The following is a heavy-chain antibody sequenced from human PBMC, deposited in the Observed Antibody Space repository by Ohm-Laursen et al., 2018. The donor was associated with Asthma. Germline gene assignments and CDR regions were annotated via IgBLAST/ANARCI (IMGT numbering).Heavy chain of an antibody. CDR3: VKDLGYCSSTSCYDRYYYYGMDV. Sequence: SLRLSCAASGFTFSSYAMHWVRQAPGKGLEYVSAISSNGGSTYYADSVKGRFTISRDNSKNTLYLQMSSLRAEDTAVYYCVKDLGYCSSTSCYDRYYYYGMDVWGQGSTVTVSS. V-gene: IGHV3-64D*08. CDR2: ISSNGGST. D-gene: IGHD2-2*01. J-gene: IGHJ6*02. CDR1: GFTFSSYA.